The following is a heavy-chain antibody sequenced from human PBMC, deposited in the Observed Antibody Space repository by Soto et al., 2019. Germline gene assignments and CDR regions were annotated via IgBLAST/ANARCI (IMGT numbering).Heavy chain of an antibody. CDR3: AKARWGLTDIVVVVAAYFDY. Sequence: EVQLLESGGGLVQPGGSLRLSCAASGFTFSSYAMSWVRQAPGKGLEWVSAISGSGGSTYYADSVKGRFTISRDNSKNTLYLQMNSLRAEDTAVYYCAKARWGLTDIVVVVAAYFDYWGQGTLVTVSS. V-gene: IGHV3-23*01. J-gene: IGHJ4*02. CDR1: GFTFSSYA. D-gene: IGHD2-15*01. CDR2: ISGSGGST.